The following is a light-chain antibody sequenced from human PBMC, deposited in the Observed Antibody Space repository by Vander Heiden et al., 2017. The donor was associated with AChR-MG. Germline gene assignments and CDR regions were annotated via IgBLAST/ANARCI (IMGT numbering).Light chain of an antibody. CDR2: DAS. CDR3: QQRSDWPPTWT. Sequence: EVVLTQSPATLSLSPGERATLSCWASQSINNYLAWYQQKPRQAPRLLIYDASNRATGIPARFSGSGSGTDFTLTISNVEPEDFAVYYCQQRSDWPPTWTFGQGTKVEIK. CDR1: QSINNY. V-gene: IGKV3-11*01. J-gene: IGKJ1*01.